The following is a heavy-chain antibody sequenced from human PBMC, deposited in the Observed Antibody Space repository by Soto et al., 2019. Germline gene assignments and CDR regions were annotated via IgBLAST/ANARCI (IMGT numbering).Heavy chain of an antibody. CDR1: GFTFSSYS. Sequence: EVQLVESGGGLVKPGGSLRLSCAASGFTFSSYSMNWVRQAPGKGLEWVSSISSSSSYIYYADSVKGRFTISRDNAKNSLYLQMKRLRAEDMAVYYCARERGSRWETYNWFDPWGQGTLVTVSS. V-gene: IGHV3-21*01. D-gene: IGHD6-13*01. J-gene: IGHJ5*02. CDR2: ISSSSSYI. CDR3: ARERGSRWETYNWFDP.